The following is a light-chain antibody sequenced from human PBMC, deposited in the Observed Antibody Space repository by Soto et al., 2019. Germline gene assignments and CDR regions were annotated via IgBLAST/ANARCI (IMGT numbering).Light chain of an antibody. V-gene: IGKV2-24*01. CDR3: MQATQFPWT. CDR1: QSLVYSDGNTY. CDR2: KVS. Sequence: DIVLTQAQLSSPVTLGQPASISCRSSQSLVYSDGNTYLSWLHQRPGQPPRLLIFKVSIRVPGDPDRFSGTGAGTDFTLNIGRVEAEDVVIYYCMQATQFPWTFGQGTKVEI. J-gene: IGKJ1*01.